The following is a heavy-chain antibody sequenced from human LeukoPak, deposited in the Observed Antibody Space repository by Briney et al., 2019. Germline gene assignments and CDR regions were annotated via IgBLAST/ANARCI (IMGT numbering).Heavy chain of an antibody. V-gene: IGHV3-23*01. J-gene: IGHJ5*02. D-gene: IGHD6-19*01. CDR3: AKDLHPRAAVATKGT. CDR2: ISGSGGST. Sequence: GGSLRLSCAASGFAFSSYAMSWVRQAPGKGLEWVSAISGSGGSTYYADSVKGRFTISRDNSKNTLYLQMNSLRAEDTAVYYCAKDLHPRAAVATKGTWGQGTLVTVSS. CDR1: GFAFSSYA.